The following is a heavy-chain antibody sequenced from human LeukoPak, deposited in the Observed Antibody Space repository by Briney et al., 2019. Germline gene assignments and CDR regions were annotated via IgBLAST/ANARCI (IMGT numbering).Heavy chain of an antibody. J-gene: IGHJ4*02. CDR1: GYSFSKYW. V-gene: IGHV5-10-1*01. CDR3: AGQPSGYAASDS. D-gene: IGHD5-12*01. Sequence: GESLRISCKGSGYSFSKYWISWVRQMPGKGLEWMGRIDPSDSYTTYSPSFQGHVTFSGDKSITTVYLQWSSLKASDTAMYYYAGQPSGYAASDSWGQGTLVTVSS. CDR2: IDPSDSYT.